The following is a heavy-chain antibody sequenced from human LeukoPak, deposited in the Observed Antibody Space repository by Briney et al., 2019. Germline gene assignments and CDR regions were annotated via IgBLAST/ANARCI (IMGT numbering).Heavy chain of an antibody. D-gene: IGHD1-26*01. CDR3: ARDKIVGATYFDY. CDR1: GFTFSSYS. CDR2: LSSSSNTI. Sequence: GGSLRLSCAASGFTFSSYSMNWVRQAPGKGLEWVSYLSSSSNTIYYADSVKGRFTISRDNAKNSLYLQMNSLRAEDTAVYYCARDKIVGATYFDYWGQGTLVTVSS. V-gene: IGHV3-48*04. J-gene: IGHJ4*02.